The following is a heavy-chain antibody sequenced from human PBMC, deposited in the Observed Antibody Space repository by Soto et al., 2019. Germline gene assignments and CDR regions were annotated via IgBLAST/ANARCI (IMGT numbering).Heavy chain of an antibody. Sequence: SETLSLTCAVSGGSFGAYFWNWIRQSPRKGLEWIVEINHSGIANYNPSLKSRVVASVDSSKNQLFLNLRSVTAADTAVYYCGVTATHNSFDPGGQGTLVTV. CDR1: GGSFGAYF. CDR2: INHSGIA. D-gene: IGHD2-21*02. CDR3: GVTATHNSFDP. J-gene: IGHJ5*02. V-gene: IGHV4-34*01.